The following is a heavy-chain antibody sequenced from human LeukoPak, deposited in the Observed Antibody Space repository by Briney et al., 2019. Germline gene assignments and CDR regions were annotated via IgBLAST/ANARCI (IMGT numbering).Heavy chain of an antibody. J-gene: IGHJ4*02. V-gene: IGHV3-7*01. CDR3: VRDSYSRDLDY. CDR1: AFTFSSYW. D-gene: IGHD3-22*01. Sequence: GGSLRLACAASAFTFSSYWMSWVRQAPGKGLEWVANIKEDGSEQYYVDSLKGRFTISRDNAKNSLYLQMNSLRAEDTAVYYCVRDSYSRDLDYWGQGTLVTVSS. CDR2: IKEDGSEQ.